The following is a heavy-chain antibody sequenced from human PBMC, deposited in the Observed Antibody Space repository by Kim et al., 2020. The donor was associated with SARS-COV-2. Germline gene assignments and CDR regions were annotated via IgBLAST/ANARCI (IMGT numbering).Heavy chain of an antibody. CDR2: INHSGST. CDR1: GGSFSGYY. V-gene: IGHV4-34*01. Sequence: SETLSLTCAVYGGSFSGYYWSWIRQPPGKGLEWIGEINHSGSTNYNPSLKSRVTISVDTSKNQFSLKLSSVTAADTAVYYCASSTTVTSKPAVASYYYYGMDVWGQGTTVTVSS. D-gene: IGHD4-17*01. CDR3: ASSTTVTSKPAVASYYYYGMDV. J-gene: IGHJ6*02.